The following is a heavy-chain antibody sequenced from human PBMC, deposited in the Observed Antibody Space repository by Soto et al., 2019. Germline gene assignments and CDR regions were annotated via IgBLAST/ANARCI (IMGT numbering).Heavy chain of an antibody. CDR1: GGSFSGYY. V-gene: IGHV4-34*02. CDR3: ARGEEGASSSSWSAGVYYYYMDV. D-gene: IGHD6-13*01. CDR2: INHSGST. J-gene: IGHJ6*03. Sequence: QVQLQQWGAGLLKPSETLSLTCAVYGGSFSGYYWSWIRQPPGKGLEWIGEINHSGSTNYDPSLKGRVTISLDTSKNQFSLRLSSVTAADTDVYYCARGEEGASSSSWSAGVYYYYMDVWGKGTTVTVSS.